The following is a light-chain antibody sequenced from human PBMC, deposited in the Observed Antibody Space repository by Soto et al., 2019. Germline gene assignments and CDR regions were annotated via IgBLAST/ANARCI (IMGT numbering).Light chain of an antibody. CDR3: QAYDYSRTAFV. J-gene: IGLJ3*02. V-gene: IGLV1-40*01. Sequence: QSVLTQPPSVSGAPGQRVTISCTGNNSNLGAGYDVHWYQQLPGAAPQLVIFGNRHRPSGVPERFSGSKSGTSASLAITGLQAEDEADYYCQAYDYSRTAFVVGGGTKLTVL. CDR1: NSNLGAGYD. CDR2: GNR.